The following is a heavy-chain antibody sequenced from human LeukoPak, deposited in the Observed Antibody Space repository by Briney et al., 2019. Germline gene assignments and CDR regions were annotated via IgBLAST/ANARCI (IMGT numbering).Heavy chain of an antibody. V-gene: IGHV3-30*03. Sequence: GRSLRLSCAASGFTFSSYGMHWVRQAPGKGLEWVAVISYDGSNKYYADSVKGRFTISRDNSKNTLYLQMNSLRAEDTAVYYCARKEYLQGVARFWGQGTLVTVSS. D-gene: IGHD2/OR15-2a*01. CDR1: GFTFSSYG. CDR2: ISYDGSNK. J-gene: IGHJ4*02. CDR3: ARKEYLQGVARF.